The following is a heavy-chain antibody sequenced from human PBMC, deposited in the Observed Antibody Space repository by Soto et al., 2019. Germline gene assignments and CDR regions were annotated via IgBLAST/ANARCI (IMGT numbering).Heavy chain of an antibody. CDR3: ARERVDTAMVMDDAFDI. V-gene: IGHV4-38-2*02. D-gene: IGHD5-18*01. CDR1: GYSISSGYY. CDR2: IYHSGST. J-gene: IGHJ3*02. Sequence: SETLSLTCAVSGYSISSGYYWGWIRQPPGKGLEWIGSIYHSGSTYYNPSLKSRVTISVDTSKNQFSLKLSSVTAADTAVYYCARERVDTAMVMDDAFDIWCQGTMVTVSS.